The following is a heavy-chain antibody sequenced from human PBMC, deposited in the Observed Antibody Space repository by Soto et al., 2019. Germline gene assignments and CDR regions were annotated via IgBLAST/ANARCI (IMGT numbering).Heavy chain of an antibody. CDR2: ISAYNGNT. J-gene: IGHJ6*02. CDR3: ARDVGTSIAARRAGNPYYYYGMDV. D-gene: IGHD6-6*01. V-gene: IGHV1-18*04. CDR1: GYTFTSYG. Sequence: QVQLVQSGAEVKKPGASVKVSCKASGYTFTSYGISWVRQAPGQGLEWMGWISAYNGNTNYAQKLQGRVTMTTDTSTSTAYMELRSLRSDDTAVYYCARDVGTSIAARRAGNPYYYYGMDVWGQGTTVTVSS.